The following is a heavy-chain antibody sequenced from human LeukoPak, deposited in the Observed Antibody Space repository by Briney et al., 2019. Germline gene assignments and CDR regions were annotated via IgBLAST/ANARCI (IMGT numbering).Heavy chain of an antibody. D-gene: IGHD5-24*01. CDR1: GFIFDDYD. CDR2: ISGSGSGGST. J-gene: IGHJ4*02. V-gene: IGHV3-23*01. CDR3: AKSGYNRFDY. Sequence: GGSLRLSCAASGFIFDDYDISWVRQAPGKGLEWVSNISGSGSGGSTYYADSVKGRFTISRDNSKNTLYLQMNSLRAEDTAVYYCAKSGYNRFDYWGQGTLVTVSS.